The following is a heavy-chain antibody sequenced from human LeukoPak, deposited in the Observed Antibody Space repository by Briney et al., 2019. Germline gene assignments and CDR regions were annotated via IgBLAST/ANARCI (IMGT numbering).Heavy chain of an antibody. CDR1: GGSISSSSYY. CDR2: IYYSGST. J-gene: IGHJ6*03. V-gene: IGHV4-39*01. Sequence: SETLSLTCTVSGGSISSSSYYWGWIRQPPGKGLEWIGSIYYSGSTYYNPSLESRVTISVDTSKNQFSLKLSSVTAADTAVYYCARHGRRDFWSGYYPDYYYYMDVWGKGTTVTVSS. CDR3: ARHGRRDFWSGYYPDYYYYMDV. D-gene: IGHD3-3*01.